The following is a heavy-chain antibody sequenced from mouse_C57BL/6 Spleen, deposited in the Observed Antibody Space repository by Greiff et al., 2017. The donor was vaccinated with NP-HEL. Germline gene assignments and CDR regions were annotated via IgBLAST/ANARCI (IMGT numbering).Heavy chain of an antibody. CDR1: GYTFTSYW. J-gene: IGHJ4*01. CDR3: ANLVDSSGRYAMDY. Sequence: VQLQQSGTELVKPGASVKLSCKASGYTFTSYWMPWVKQRPGQGLEWIGNINPRNGGTNYNEKFKSTATLTVDKSSSTVYMQLSSLTSEDSAVYYCANLVDSSGRYAMDYWGQGTSVTVSS. V-gene: IGHV1-53*01. D-gene: IGHD3-2*02. CDR2: INPRNGGT.